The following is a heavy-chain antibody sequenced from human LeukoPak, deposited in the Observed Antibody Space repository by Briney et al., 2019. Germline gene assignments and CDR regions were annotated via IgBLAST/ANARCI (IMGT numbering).Heavy chain of an antibody. CDR2: IYYSGST. CDR1: GGSISSSSYY. D-gene: IGHD2-8*01. J-gene: IGHJ4*02. V-gene: IGHV4-39*01. Sequence: PSETLSLTCTVSGGSISSSSYYWGWIRQPPGKGLEWIGSIYYSGSTYYNPSLKSRVTISVDTSKNQFSLKLRTVTAADTAVYYCARVDIVLMMYAIDYWGQGTLVTVSS. CDR3: ARVDIVLMMYAIDY.